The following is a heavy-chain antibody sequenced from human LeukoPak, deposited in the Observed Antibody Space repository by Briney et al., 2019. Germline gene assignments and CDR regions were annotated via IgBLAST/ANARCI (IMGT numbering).Heavy chain of an antibody. D-gene: IGHD1-26*01. V-gene: IGHV3-53*01. CDR1: GFTFRSNY. J-gene: IGHJ3*02. CDR3: ARGGSYLSAFDI. Sequence: GGSLRLSCAASGFTFRSNYMSWVRQAPGKGLEWVSIIYSGGSTFYADSVKGRFTISRDNSMNTLYLQMNSLRAEDTAVYYCARGGSYLSAFDIWGQGTMVTVSS. CDR2: IYSGGST.